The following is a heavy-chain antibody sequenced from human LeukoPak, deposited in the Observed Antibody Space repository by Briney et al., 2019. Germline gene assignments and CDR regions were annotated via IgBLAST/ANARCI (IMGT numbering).Heavy chain of an antibody. CDR3: AADGYSSSWFLY. V-gene: IGHV3-66*02. D-gene: IGHD6-13*01. CDR2: LYAGGNT. CDR1: GLTVSKTY. Sequence: GGSLRLSCAASGLTVSKTYMSWVRQAPGKGLEWVSVLYAGGNTYYADSVKGRFTISRDNSKNTLYLQMNSLRTEDTAVYYCAADGYSSSWFLYWGQGTLVTVSS. J-gene: IGHJ4*02.